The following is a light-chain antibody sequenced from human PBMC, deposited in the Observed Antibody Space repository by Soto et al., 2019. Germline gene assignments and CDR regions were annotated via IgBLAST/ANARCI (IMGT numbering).Light chain of an antibody. Sequence: DIGVTQSAGTLSLSPGESATLACRASQRFXSNLGWDQEKPGQAPRVLMXRKSSRATVFPARFSGSGSGTESNLIISSLQSADFGVYYCQHYNKCPRATFGGGTKVDIK. CDR3: QHYNKCPRAT. J-gene: IGKJ4*02. CDR1: QRFXSN. V-gene: IGKV3-15*01. CDR2: RKS.